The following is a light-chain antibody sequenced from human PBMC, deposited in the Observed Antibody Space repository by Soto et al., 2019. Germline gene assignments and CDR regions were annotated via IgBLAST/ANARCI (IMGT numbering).Light chain of an antibody. CDR3: QQSYSTLYT. Sequence: DIQMTQSPSSLSASIGDRVTITCRPSQSISTYLHWYQQKPGEAPKLLISGASSLQSGIPSRFSGNESGTEFTLSITSLQREDFAIYFCQQSYSTLYTFGQGTKLEIK. CDR1: QSISTY. V-gene: IGKV1-39*01. CDR2: GAS. J-gene: IGKJ2*01.